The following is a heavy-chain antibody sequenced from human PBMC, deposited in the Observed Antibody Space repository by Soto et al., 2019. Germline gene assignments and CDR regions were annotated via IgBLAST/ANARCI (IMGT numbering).Heavy chain of an antibody. CDR3: ASPQKGYNWNYFDH. J-gene: IGHJ4*02. Sequence: SETLSLTCAVSGGSISGSYYYWGWLRQSPGRGPEWIGSVFYTGFTSYNPSLESRVSVSVDTSKNQFSLKVSAVTAADTAVYYCASPQKGYNWNYFDHWGQGALVTVSS. CDR1: GGSISGSYYY. CDR2: VFYTGFT. V-gene: IGHV4-39*01. D-gene: IGHD1-20*01.